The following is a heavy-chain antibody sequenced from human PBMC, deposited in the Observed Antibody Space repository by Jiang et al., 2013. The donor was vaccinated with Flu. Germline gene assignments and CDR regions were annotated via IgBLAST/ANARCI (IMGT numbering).Heavy chain of an antibody. Sequence: LLKPSETLSLTCTVSGGSISSYYWSWIRQPPGKGLEWIGYIYYSGSTNYNPSLKSRVTISVDTSKNQFSLKLSSVTAADTAVYYCAREVGGVGATSELYYYYYGMDVWGQGTTVTVSS. CDR2: IYYSGST. D-gene: IGHD1-26*01. J-gene: IGHJ6*02. CDR3: AREVGGVGATSELYYYYYGMDV. CDR1: GGSISSYY. V-gene: IGHV4-59*01.